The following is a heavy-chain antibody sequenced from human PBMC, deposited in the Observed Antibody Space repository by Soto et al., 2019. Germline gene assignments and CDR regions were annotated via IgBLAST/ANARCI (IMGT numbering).Heavy chain of an antibody. D-gene: IGHD3-10*01. CDR3: AREGSGTFYT. V-gene: IGHV3-66*01. CDR1: GFTVSSNY. Sequence: EVPLVESGGTLVQPGGSLRLSCAASGFTVSSNYMSWVRQAPGKGLEWVSVIYTGGSTSYSDSVKGRFTISRDNSKNTVYLQMNSLRAEDTAVYYCAREGSGTFYTWGQGTLVTVSS. J-gene: IGHJ4*02. CDR2: IYTGGST.